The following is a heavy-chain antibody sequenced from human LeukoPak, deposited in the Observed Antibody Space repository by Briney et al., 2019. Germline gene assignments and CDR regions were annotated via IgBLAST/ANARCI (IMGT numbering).Heavy chain of an antibody. D-gene: IGHD6-13*01. CDR3: ASLGDYSSSWYAYYFDY. V-gene: IGHV1-69*04. Sequence: ASVKVSCKASGGTFSSYAISWVRQAPGQGLEWMGRIIPILGIANYAQKFQGRVTITADKSTSTAYMELSSLRSEDTAVYYCASLGDYSSSWYAYYFDYWGQGTLATVSS. J-gene: IGHJ4*02. CDR2: IIPILGIA. CDR1: GGTFSSYA.